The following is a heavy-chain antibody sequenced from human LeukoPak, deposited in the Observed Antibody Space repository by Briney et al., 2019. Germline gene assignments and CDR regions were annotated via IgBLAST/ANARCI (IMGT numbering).Heavy chain of an antibody. D-gene: IGHD2-2*01. CDR1: GGTFSSYA. V-gene: IGHV1-69*04. CDR2: IIPILCIA. Sequence: VKVSCKASGGTFSSYAISWVRQPPGQGLEWMGRIIPILCIANYAQKFQGRVTITADKSTSTAYMELSSLRSEDTAVYYCARGGYQLLNYYYYGMDVWGQKTEVSVSS. CDR3: ARGGYQLLNYYYYGMDV. J-gene: IGHJ6*02.